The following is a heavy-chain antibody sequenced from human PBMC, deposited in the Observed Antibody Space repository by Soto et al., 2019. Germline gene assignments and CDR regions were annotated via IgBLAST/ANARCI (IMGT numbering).Heavy chain of an antibody. D-gene: IGHD3-10*01. J-gene: IGHJ6*02. V-gene: IGHV3-13*01. CDR2: IGTAGDT. CDR1: GFTFSTYD. Sequence: EVQLVESGGGLVQPGGSLRLSCAASGFTFSTYDMHWVRQATGKGLEWVSAIGTAGDTYYPGSVKGRFTISRENGKNSLYLQMNSLRAEDMAVYYCARDGDRQKKNYGMDVWGQGTAVTVSS. CDR3: ARDGDRQKKNYGMDV.